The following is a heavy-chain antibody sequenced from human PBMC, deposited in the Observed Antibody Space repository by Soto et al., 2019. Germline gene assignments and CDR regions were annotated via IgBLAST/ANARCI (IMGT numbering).Heavy chain of an antibody. Sequence: ASVKVSCKASGYTFTSYDINWVRQATGQGLEWMGWMNPNSGNTGYAQKFQGRVTMTRNTSTSTAYMELSSLRSEDTAVYYCARRGCTNGVCYTTYPPYYYGMDVWGQGTTVTVSS. J-gene: IGHJ6*02. D-gene: IGHD2-8*01. V-gene: IGHV1-8*01. CDR2: MNPNSGNT. CDR3: ARRGCTNGVCYTTYPPYYYGMDV. CDR1: GYTFTSYD.